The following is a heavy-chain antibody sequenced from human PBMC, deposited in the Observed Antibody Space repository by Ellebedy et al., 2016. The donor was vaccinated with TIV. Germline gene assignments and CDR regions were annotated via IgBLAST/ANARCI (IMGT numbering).Heavy chain of an antibody. CDR1: GFTFSNSG. CDR2: VSGSGHTT. Sequence: GESLKISXAASGFTFSNSGMSWVRQAPGEGLEWVSAVSGSGHTTYYADSVKGRFTISRDNSKNTLYLQMNSLRAENTAVYYCARRTVTTVEYYFDYWGQGTLVTVSS. CDR3: ARRTVTTVEYYFDY. V-gene: IGHV3-23*01. D-gene: IGHD4-17*01. J-gene: IGHJ4*02.